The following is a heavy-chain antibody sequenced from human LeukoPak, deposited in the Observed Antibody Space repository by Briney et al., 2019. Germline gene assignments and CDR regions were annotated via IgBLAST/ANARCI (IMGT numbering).Heavy chain of an antibody. V-gene: IGHV1-69*05. CDR2: IIPIFGTA. CDR1: GGTFSSYA. D-gene: IGHD1-26*01. CDR3: ARAGGTRYSGSYYCY. Sequence: ASVKVSCKASGGTFSSYAISWVRQAPGQGLEWMGGIIPIFGTANYAQKFQGRVTITTDESTSTAYMELSSLRSEDTAVYYCARAGGTRYSGSYYCYWGQGTLVNVSS. J-gene: IGHJ4*02.